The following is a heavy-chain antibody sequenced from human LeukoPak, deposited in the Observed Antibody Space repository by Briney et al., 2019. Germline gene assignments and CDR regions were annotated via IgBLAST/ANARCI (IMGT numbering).Heavy chain of an antibody. CDR2: IDPSDSYT. D-gene: IGHD3-10*01. Sequence: GESLKISCRASGYSFSTYWINWMRRVPGKGLEWMGRIDPSDSYTNYNASLQGHVTISADKSITTAYLQWSSLKASDTAVYYCARQYDFGSGSYYRDWGQGTLVTVSS. V-gene: IGHV5-10-1*01. CDR3: ARQYDFGSGSYYRD. CDR1: GYSFSTYW. J-gene: IGHJ4*02.